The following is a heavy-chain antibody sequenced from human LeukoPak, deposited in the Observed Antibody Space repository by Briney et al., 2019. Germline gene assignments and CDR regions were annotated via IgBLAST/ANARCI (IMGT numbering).Heavy chain of an antibody. CDR1: GYSISSGYY. D-gene: IGHD6-6*01. Sequence: SETLSLTCAVSGYSISSGYYWGWIRQPPGKGLEWIGSIYHSGSTYCNPSLKSRVTISVDTSKNQFSLKLSSVTAADTAVYYCARGTYSSFGYWGQGTLVTVSS. CDR2: IYHSGST. V-gene: IGHV4-38-2*01. J-gene: IGHJ4*02. CDR3: ARGTYSSFGY.